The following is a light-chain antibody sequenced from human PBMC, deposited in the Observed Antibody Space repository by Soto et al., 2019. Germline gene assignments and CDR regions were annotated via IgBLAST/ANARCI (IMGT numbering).Light chain of an antibody. J-gene: IGLJ2*01. CDR2: YHS. CDR3: QVWDSSSYHVV. Sequence: SSELTQPPSVSVAPGKTARITCGGNNIGSKSVHWYQQKPGQAPVLVIYYHSDRPSGIPERFSGSNSGNTATLTISRVEAGDEADYYCQVWDSSSYHVVFGGGTKLTVL. V-gene: IGLV3-21*04. CDR1: NIGSKS.